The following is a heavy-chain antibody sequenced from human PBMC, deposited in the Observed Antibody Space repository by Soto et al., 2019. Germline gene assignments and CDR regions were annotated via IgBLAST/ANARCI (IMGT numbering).Heavy chain of an antibody. Sequence: EVQLVESGGGLVQPGGSPRLSCAASGFSFSSYGMNWVRQAPGKGLEWVSYISSSSGTIYYADSVKGRFTISRDNARNSLYLQMNSLRAEDTAVYYCAREGAGCYYLADMDVWGKGTTVTVSS. CDR3: AREGAGCYYLADMDV. V-gene: IGHV3-48*01. J-gene: IGHJ6*03. D-gene: IGHD3-10*01. CDR2: ISSSSGTI. CDR1: GFSFSSYG.